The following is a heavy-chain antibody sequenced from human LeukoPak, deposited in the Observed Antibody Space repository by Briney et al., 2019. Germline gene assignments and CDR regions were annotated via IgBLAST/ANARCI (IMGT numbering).Heavy chain of an antibody. CDR1: GGSISSYY. V-gene: IGHV4-59*01. CDR2: IYYTGST. D-gene: IGHD6-13*01. CDR3: ARGGSWYSGGSS. Sequence: PSETLSLTCTVSGGSISSYYWSWIRQPPGKGLEWIGYIYYTGSTNYNPSLKSRVTISVDTSKNQFSLMLSSVTAADTAVYYCARGGSWYSGGSSWGQGTLVTVSS. J-gene: IGHJ5*02.